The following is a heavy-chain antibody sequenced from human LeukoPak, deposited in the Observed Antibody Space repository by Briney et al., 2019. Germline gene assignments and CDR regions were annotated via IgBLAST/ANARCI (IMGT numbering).Heavy chain of an antibody. CDR1: GGSISSYY. D-gene: IGHD6-13*01. CDR3: ARQTRYSSSWGNWFDP. Sequence: PSETLSLTCTVSGGSISSYYWNWIRQPPGKGLEWIGYIYYSGSTNYNPSLRSRVTISVDTSKNQFSLKLSSVTAADTAVYYCARQTRYSSSWGNWFDPWGQGTLVTVSS. V-gene: IGHV4-59*08. J-gene: IGHJ5*02. CDR2: IYYSGST.